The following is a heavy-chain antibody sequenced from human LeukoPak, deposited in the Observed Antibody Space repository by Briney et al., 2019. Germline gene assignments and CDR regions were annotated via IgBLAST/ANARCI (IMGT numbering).Heavy chain of an antibody. CDR1: GFTFDDYG. V-gene: IGHV3-20*04. J-gene: IGHJ4*02. Sequence: GGSLRLSCAASGFTFDDYGMSWVRQAPGKGPEWVSGINWNGGSTGYADSVKGRFTISRDNAKNSLYLQMNSLRAEDTALYYCARGLTYYDFWRAFDYWGQGTLVTVSS. CDR3: ARGLTYYDFWRAFDY. CDR2: INWNGGST. D-gene: IGHD3-3*01.